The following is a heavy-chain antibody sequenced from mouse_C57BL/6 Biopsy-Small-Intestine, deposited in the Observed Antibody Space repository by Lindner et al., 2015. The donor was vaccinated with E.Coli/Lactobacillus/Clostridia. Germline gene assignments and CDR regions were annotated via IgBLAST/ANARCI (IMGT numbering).Heavy chain of an antibody. Sequence: SVKVSCKASGGLLSRYAFSXVRQAPGQRLEWMGGIIPISGTSNYAQKFQDRVTITADESTNTAYMELSSLTSADTAVYYCASSLRITVIRGIYFDSWGQGTLVTVS. D-gene: IGHD2-4*01. CDR2: IIPISGTS. CDR3: ASSLRITVIRGIYFDS. V-gene: IGHV1-81*01. J-gene: IGHJ3*01. CDR1: GGLLSRYA.